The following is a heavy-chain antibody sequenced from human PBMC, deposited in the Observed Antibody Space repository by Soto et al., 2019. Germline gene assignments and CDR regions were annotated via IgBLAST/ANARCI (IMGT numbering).Heavy chain of an antibody. J-gene: IGHJ6*02. CDR3: ARRPTYGMDV. Sequence: SETLSLTCAVYGGSFSGYYWSWIRQPPGKGLEWIGEINHSGSTNYNPSLKSRVTISVDTSKNQFSLKLSSVTAVDTAVYYCARRPTYGMDVWGQGTTVTVSS. D-gene: IGHD2-21*01. V-gene: IGHV4-34*01. CDR1: GGSFSGYY. CDR2: INHSGST.